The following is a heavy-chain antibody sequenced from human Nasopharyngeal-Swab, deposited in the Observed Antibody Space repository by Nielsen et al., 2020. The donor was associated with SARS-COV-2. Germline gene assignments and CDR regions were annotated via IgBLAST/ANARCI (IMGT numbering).Heavy chain of an antibody. CDR3: ARGSSSHSHNYYYYMDV. Sequence: VSLRLSCAVYGGSFSGYYWSWIRQPPGKGLEWIGEINHTGSTNYNPSLKSRVTISVDTSKNQFSLQLNSVTPEDTAVYYCARGSSSHSHNYYYYMDVWGKGTTVTVSS. V-gene: IGHV4-34*01. D-gene: IGHD6-6*01. J-gene: IGHJ6*03. CDR2: INHTGST. CDR1: GGSFSGYY.